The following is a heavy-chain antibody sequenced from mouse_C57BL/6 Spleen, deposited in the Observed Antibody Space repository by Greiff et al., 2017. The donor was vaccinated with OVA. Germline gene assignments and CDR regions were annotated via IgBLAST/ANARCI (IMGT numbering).Heavy chain of an antibody. Sequence: VKLQESGAELVRPGASVTLSCKASGYTFTDYEMHWVKQTPVHGLEWIGAIDPETGGTAYNQKFKGKAILSADKSYSTSYMELSSLTSEDSAVYYCTRGARTGFDYWGQGTTLTVSS. J-gene: IGHJ2*01. V-gene: IGHV1-15*01. CDR2: IDPETGGT. CDR1: GYTFTDYE. CDR3: TRGARTGFDY. D-gene: IGHD4-1*01.